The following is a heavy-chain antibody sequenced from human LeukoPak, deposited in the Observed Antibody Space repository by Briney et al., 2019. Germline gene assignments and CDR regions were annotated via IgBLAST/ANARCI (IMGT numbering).Heavy chain of an antibody. Sequence: SETLSLTCTVSGGTISSYYVNCIRQPRGKGLEWIGYIHYSGSTKYNISLKSRVTISVDTSKNQFSLKLSSVTAADTAVYYCARWYSSGWAFDYWGQGTLVTVSS. J-gene: IGHJ4*02. CDR3: ARWYSSGWAFDY. CDR2: IHYSGST. CDR1: GGTISSYY. V-gene: IGHV4-59*08. D-gene: IGHD6-19*01.